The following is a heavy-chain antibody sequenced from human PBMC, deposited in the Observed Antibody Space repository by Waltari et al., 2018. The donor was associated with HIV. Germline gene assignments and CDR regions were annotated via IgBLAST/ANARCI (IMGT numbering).Heavy chain of an antibody. V-gene: IGHV3-30-3*01. CDR1: GFPFGSYA. D-gene: IGHD5-18*01. J-gene: IGHJ4*02. Sequence: QVQLVESGGGVVQPGRSLRLSCAASGFPFGSYATHWVRQAPGKGLEWVAVISYDGSNKYYADSVKGRFTISRDNSKNTLYLQMNSLRAEDTAVYYCARGGYGWLPDGYWGQGTLVTVSS. CDR2: ISYDGSNK. CDR3: ARGGYGWLPDGY.